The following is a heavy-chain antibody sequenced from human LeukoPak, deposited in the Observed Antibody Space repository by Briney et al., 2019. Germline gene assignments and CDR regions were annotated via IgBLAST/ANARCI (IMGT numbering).Heavy chain of an antibody. Sequence: GGSLRLSCAASGFTFSNAWMSWVRQAPGKGLEWVSAISGSGGSTYYADSVKGRFTISRDNSKNTLYLQMNSLRAEDTAVYYCAKGHLYTSMSYWGQGTLVTVSS. D-gene: IGHD3-16*01. V-gene: IGHV3-23*01. CDR3: AKGHLYTSMSY. CDR1: GFTFSNAW. CDR2: ISGSGGST. J-gene: IGHJ4*02.